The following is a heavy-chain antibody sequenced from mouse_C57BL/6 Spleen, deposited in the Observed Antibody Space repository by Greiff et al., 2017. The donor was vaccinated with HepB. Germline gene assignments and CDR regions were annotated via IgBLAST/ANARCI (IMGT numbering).Heavy chain of an antibody. Sequence: EVKLMESGGGLVKPGGSLKLSCAASGFTFSSYAMSWVRQTPEKRLEWVATISDGGSYTYYPDNVKGRFTISRDNAKNNLYLQMSHLKSEDTAMYYCAREGLYDGYYGRYFDVWGTGTTVTVSS. CDR1: GFTFSSYA. D-gene: IGHD2-3*01. J-gene: IGHJ1*03. V-gene: IGHV5-4*01. CDR3: AREGLYDGYYGRYFDV. CDR2: ISDGGSYT.